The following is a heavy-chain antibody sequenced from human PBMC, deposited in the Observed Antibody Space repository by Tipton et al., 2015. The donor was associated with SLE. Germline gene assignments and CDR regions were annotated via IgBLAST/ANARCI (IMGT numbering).Heavy chain of an antibody. CDR1: GGSISSSSYY. D-gene: IGHD6-13*01. V-gene: IGHV4-31*03. CDR3: ARGGKQQLENYFDY. CDR2: IYYSGST. Sequence: TLSLTCTVSGGSISSSSYYWSWIRQHPGKGLEWIGYIYYSGSTYYNPSLKSRVTISVDTSKNQFSLKLSSVTAADTAVYYCARGGKQQLENYFDYWGQGTLVTVSS. J-gene: IGHJ4*02.